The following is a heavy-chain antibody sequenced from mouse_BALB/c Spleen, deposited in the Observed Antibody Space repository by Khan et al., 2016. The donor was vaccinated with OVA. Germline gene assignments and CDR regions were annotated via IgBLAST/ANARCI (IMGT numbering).Heavy chain of an antibody. D-gene: IGHD6-1*01. CDR2: ILYGGIT. V-gene: IGHV3-1*02. Sequence: EVHLQELGPDLLRPSQPLSLTFTVTGYSITSGYSLRWILHLPRNKLEWTAFILYGGITTSNPSLKSRISITRDTSRNPFFLQLTAVTPEDTATCHCGPARPEFYSWGIGTLVTVS. J-gene: IGHJ1*03. CDR1: GYSITSGYS. CDR3: GPARPEFYS.